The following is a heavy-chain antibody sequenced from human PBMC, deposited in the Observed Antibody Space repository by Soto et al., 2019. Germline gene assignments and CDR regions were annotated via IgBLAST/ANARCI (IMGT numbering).Heavy chain of an antibody. CDR2: IIPILGIA. CDR3: AREGRYCSGGSCYSPDAFDI. Sequence: SVKDSCKASRGTFSSYTISWVRQAPGQGLEWMGRIIPILGIANYAQKFQGRVTITADKTTSTAYMELSSLRSEDTAVYYCAREGRYCSGGSCYSPDAFDIWGQGTMVTVSS. D-gene: IGHD2-15*01. V-gene: IGHV1-69*04. CDR1: RGTFSSYT. J-gene: IGHJ3*02.